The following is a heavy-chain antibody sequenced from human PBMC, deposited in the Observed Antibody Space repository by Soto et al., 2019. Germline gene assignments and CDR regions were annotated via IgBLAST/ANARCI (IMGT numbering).Heavy chain of an antibody. V-gene: IGHV2-70*01. CDR3: ARISSGGSYLTAFDI. D-gene: IGHD1-26*01. CDR2: IDWDDDK. Sequence: SGPTLVNPTQPLTLTCTFSGFSLSTSGMCVSWIRQPPGKALEWLALIDWDDDKYYSTSLKTRLTISKDTSKNQVVLTMTNMDPVDTATYYCARISSGGSYLTAFDIWGQGTMVTVS. CDR1: GFSLSTSGMC. J-gene: IGHJ3*02.